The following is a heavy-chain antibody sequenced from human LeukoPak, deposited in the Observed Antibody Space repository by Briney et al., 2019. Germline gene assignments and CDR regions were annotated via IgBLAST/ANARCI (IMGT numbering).Heavy chain of an antibody. CDR2: IYYSGST. V-gene: IGHV4-39*01. J-gene: IGHJ6*03. CDR3: AKNSGSYWRSYYYYMDV. Sequence: PSETLSLTCTVSGGSIGSSSYYWGWIRQPPGKGLEWIGSIYYSGSTYYNPSLKSRVTISVDTSKNQFSLKLSSVTAADTAVYYCAKNSGSYWRSYYYYMDVWGKGTTVTVSS. CDR1: GGSIGSSSYY. D-gene: IGHD1-26*01.